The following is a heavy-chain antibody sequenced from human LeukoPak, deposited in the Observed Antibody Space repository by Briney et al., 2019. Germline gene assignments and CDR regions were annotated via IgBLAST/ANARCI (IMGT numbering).Heavy chain of an antibody. J-gene: IGHJ4*02. CDR2: ISGSGAGT. Sequence: GGTLRLSCAVSGFTFSRYAMHWVTDAPRKGWEWVSGISGSGAGTYYADSVKGVFTISRDNTKNTLYMQMNSLRAEDTAVYYSAIKVREFCTISYYFDYWGQGTLVTVSS. V-gene: IGHV3-23*01. D-gene: IGHD3-10*01. CDR3: AIKVREFCTISYYFDY. CDR1: GFTFSRYA.